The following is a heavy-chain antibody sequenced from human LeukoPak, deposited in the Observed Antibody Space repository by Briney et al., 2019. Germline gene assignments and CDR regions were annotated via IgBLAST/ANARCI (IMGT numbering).Heavy chain of an antibody. V-gene: IGHV3-74*01. CDR2: INSDGSST. Sequence: GGSLRLSCAASGFTFSSYWMHWVRQAPGKGLVWVSRINSDGSSTSYADSVKGRFTISRDNAKNTLYLQMNSLRAEDTAVYYCARGYSSSWYYFDYWGQGTLVTVSS. CDR3: ARGYSSSWYYFDY. J-gene: IGHJ4*02. CDR1: GFTFSSYW. D-gene: IGHD6-13*01.